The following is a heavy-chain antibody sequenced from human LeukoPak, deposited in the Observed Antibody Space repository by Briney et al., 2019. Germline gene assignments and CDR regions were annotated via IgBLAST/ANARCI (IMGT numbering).Heavy chain of an antibody. D-gene: IGHD2-2*01. CDR1: GFTFSSYA. J-gene: IGHJ6*02. Sequence: GGSLRLSCAASGFTFSSYAMSWVRQAPGKGLEWVSAISGSGGSTYYADSVKGRFTISRDNSKNTLYLQMNSLRAEDTAVYYCAKEFVVPAATRTPLVYGMDVWGQGTTVTASS. CDR3: AKEFVVPAATRTPLVYGMDV. CDR2: ISGSGGST. V-gene: IGHV3-23*01.